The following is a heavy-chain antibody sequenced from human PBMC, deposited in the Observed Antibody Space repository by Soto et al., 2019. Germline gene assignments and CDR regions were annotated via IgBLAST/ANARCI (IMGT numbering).Heavy chain of an antibody. CDR1: GFPFGDFG. V-gene: IGHV3-30*03. J-gene: IGHJ4*02. Sequence: PGGSLRLSCAASGFPFGDFGMHWLRQAPGKGLEWVAVISHDGSDKFYADSVKARFTISRDNSKNTLYLQMSGLRAEDTAVYYCARDFDYYGSGSYLGYWGQGTLVTVSS. D-gene: IGHD3-10*01. CDR2: ISHDGSDK. CDR3: ARDFDYYGSGSYLGY.